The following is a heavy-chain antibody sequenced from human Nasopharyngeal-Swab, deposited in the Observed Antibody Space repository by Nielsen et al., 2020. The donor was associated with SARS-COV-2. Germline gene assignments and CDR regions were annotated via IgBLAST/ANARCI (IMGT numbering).Heavy chain of an antibody. D-gene: IGHD3-16*01. CDR3: ARDEGAHNS. CDR2: TYYRSERYN. Sequence: SQTLSLTCSISGDSVSNDRVAWNWIRQSPSTGLEWLERTYYRSERYNDYAVSVKSRITIKPEPSTNQFSLQLNSVTPEDTAVYYCARDEGAHNSWGQGTLVTVSS. J-gene: IGHJ4*02. V-gene: IGHV6-1*01. CDR1: GDSVSNDRVA.